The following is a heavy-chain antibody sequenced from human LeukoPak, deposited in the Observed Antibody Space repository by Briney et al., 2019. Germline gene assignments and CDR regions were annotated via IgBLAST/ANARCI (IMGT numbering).Heavy chain of an antibody. CDR2: INTNTGNP. CDR3: ARDTTRESLDY. CDR1: GYSFTMYA. J-gene: IGHJ4*02. V-gene: IGHV7-4-1*02. Sequence: ASVKVSCTASGYSFTMYAMNWVRQAPGQGLEWMGWINTNTGNPTYAQGFTRRFVFSLDTSVSTAYLQISSLKVEDTAVYYCARDTTRESLDYWGQGTLVTVSS. D-gene: IGHD1-1*01.